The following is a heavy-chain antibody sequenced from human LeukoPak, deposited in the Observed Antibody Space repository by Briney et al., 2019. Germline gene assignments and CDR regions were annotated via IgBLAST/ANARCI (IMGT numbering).Heavy chain of an antibody. V-gene: IGHV3-74*01. D-gene: IGHD6-19*01. CDR2: IKSDGSTT. Sequence: GGSLRLSCAASGFTFSSYGMHWVRQAPGQGLVWVSRIKSDGSTTTYADSVKGRFTISRDNAKNTLYLQMSSLRAEDTAVYYCTSYSSAWATFDYWGQGTLVAVSS. CDR3: TSYSSAWATFDY. J-gene: IGHJ4*02. CDR1: GFTFSSYG.